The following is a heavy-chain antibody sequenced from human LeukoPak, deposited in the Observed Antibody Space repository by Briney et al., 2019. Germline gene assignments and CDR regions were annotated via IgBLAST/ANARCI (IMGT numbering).Heavy chain of an antibody. Sequence: PSETLSLTCTVSGGSISSYYWSWIRQPPGKGLEWIGEINHSGSTNYNPSLKSRVTISVDTSKNQFSLKLSSVTAADTAVYYCARGLATMVRGVILNWFDPWGQGTLVTVSS. J-gene: IGHJ5*02. CDR2: INHSGST. CDR1: GGSISSYY. CDR3: ARGLATMVRGVILNWFDP. V-gene: IGHV4-34*01. D-gene: IGHD3-10*01.